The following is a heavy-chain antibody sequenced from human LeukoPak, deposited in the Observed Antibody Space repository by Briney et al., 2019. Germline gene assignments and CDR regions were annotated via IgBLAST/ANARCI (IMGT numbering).Heavy chain of an antibody. CDR3: AAVTAAYYDFWSGYYNYYGMDV. V-gene: IGHV1-58*02. CDR1: GFTFTSSA. J-gene: IGHJ6*02. CDR2: IVVGSGNT. Sequence: GASVKVSCKASGFTFTSSAMQWVRQARGQRLEWIGWIVVGSGNTNYAQKFQERVTITTDMSTSTAYMELSSLRSEDTAVYYCAAVTAAYYDFWSGYYNYYGMDVWGQGTTVSVSS. D-gene: IGHD3-3*01.